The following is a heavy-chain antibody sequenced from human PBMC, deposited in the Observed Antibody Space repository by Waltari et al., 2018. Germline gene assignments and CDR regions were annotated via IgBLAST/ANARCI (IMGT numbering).Heavy chain of an antibody. CDR1: GGSISSGSVY. CDR3: ARDEARYYDIMTGGGYYGLDV. Sequence: QVQLQESGPGLVRPSQTLSLTCTVSGGSISSGSVYWTWIRQPAGKGLEWVGHILTSGSTKYNPSLKSRVSVSLDTSENQCALRLSSVTAADTAVYYCARDEARYYDIMTGGGYYGLDVWGQGTTVTVSS. CDR2: ILTSGST. J-gene: IGHJ6*02. D-gene: IGHD3-9*01. V-gene: IGHV4-61*02.